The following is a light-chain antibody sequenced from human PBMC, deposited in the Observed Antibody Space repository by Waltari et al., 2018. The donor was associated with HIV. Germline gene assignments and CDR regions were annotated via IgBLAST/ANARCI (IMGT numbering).Light chain of an antibody. Sequence: DLHLTQSPPFLSASVGDRVTITCRASQDSSNSVAWYQQRPGKAPKLLLYSTSTLQSGVPSRFRGSRSRTEFTLTIASLQAEDFATYFCQQLNTYPHTFGQGTKVEI. CDR2: STS. V-gene: IGKV1-9*01. CDR1: QDSSNS. J-gene: IGKJ2*01. CDR3: QQLNTYPHT.